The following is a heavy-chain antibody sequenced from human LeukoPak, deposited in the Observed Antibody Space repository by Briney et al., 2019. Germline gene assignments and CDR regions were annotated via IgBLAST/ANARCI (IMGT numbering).Heavy chain of an antibody. Sequence: GSLRLSCAASGFTFSSYSMNWVRPAPGKGLEWVSSISSSSSYIYYADSVKGRFTISRDNAKNSLYLQMNSLRAEDTAVYYCARVGQSIAAAGDWGQGTLVTVSS. CDR1: GFTFSSYS. CDR2: ISSSSSYI. D-gene: IGHD6-13*01. CDR3: ARVGQSIAAAGD. V-gene: IGHV3-21*01. J-gene: IGHJ4*02.